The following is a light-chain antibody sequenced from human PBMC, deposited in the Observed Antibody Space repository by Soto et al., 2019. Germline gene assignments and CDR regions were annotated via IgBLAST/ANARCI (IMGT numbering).Light chain of an antibody. V-gene: IGKV1-9*01. J-gene: IGKJ4*01. CDR2: AAS. Sequence: DIQLTHSPSFLSASVGDRVTITCRSSQGISSYLAWYQQKPGKAPKLLIYAASTLQSGVPSRFSGSGSGTEFTLTISSLQPEDFATYYCQQLNSYLLTLGGGTKVDIK. CDR3: QQLNSYLLT. CDR1: QGISSY.